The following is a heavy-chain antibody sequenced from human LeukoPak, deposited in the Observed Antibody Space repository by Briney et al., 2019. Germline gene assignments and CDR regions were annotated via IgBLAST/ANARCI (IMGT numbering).Heavy chain of an antibody. Sequence: AETLSLTCTVSGGSMSSSSYQWGWIRQPPGKGLEWIGSTFHSGSNYYNPSLKSRVTISVDTSKKQFSLKLSSVTAADTAVYYCARRPDAFHMWGQGTMVTVFS. V-gene: IGHV4-39*01. CDR2: TFHSGSN. CDR1: GGSMSSSSYQ. J-gene: IGHJ3*02. CDR3: ARRPDAFHM.